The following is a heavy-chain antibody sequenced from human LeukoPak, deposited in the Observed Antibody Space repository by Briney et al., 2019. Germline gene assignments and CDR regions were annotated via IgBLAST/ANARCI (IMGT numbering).Heavy chain of an antibody. J-gene: IGHJ4*02. V-gene: IGHV1-2*02. D-gene: IGHD6-13*01. CDR2: INPNSGGT. CDR1: GYTFTGYY. Sequence: GASVKVSCKASGYTFTGYYMHWVRQAPGQGLEWMGWINPNSGGTNYAQKFQGRVTMTRDTSISTAYMELSRLRSDDTAVYYCARDEAAAGTLVDYWGQGTLVTVSS. CDR3: ARDEAAAGTLVDY.